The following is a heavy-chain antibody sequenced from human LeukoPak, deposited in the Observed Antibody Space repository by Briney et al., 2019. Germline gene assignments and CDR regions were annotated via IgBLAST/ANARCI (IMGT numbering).Heavy chain of an antibody. D-gene: IGHD2-2*01. CDR3: ARRVIHRRSTPYLDQ. CDR1: GVALSGYS. Sequence: SETLCLTCAVYGVALSGYSWNWIRQSPGERLEWIGGITYRAGEISYSGATNYNPSLKRRVTISIDASKNQFSLRLSSVTAADTAVYYGARRVIHRRSTPYLDQWGQGTLVTVSS. J-gene: IGHJ4*02. CDR2: ISYSGAT. V-gene: IGHV4-34*01.